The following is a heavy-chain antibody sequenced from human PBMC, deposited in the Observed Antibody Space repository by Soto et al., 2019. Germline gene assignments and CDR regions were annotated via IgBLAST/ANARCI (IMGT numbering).Heavy chain of an antibody. CDR3: ARDPPDFHSAFDF. CDR1: GDSVSSNRSA. V-gene: IGHV6-1*01. CDR2: TYYRSKWYN. J-gene: IGHJ4*02. D-gene: IGHD4-4*01. Sequence: QTLSLTCAISGDSVSSNRSAWNCIRQSPSRGLEWLGRTYYRSKWYNDYAGSMKNRITINPDTSKNQFSLQLNSVTPEDTAVYYCARDPPDFHSAFDFWGQGSLVTVSS.